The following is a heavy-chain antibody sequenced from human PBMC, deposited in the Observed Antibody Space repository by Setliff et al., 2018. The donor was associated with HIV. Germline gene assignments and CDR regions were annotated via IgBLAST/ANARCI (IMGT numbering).Heavy chain of an antibody. J-gene: IGHJ4*02. CDR3: ARHSGGDQLLREFDY. D-gene: IGHD2-2*01. CDR1: GGSISTNYY. V-gene: IGHV4-38-2*02. CDR2: IYHSGST. Sequence: SETLSLTCTVSGGSISTNYYWGWIRQPPGKGLDWIGSIYHSGSTYYNPSLKSRVTISVDTSKNQFSLKLSSVTAADTAIFYCARHSGGDQLLREFDYWGQGTLVTVSS.